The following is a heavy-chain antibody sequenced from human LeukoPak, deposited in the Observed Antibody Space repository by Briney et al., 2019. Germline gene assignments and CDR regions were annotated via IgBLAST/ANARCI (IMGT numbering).Heavy chain of an antibody. D-gene: IGHD3-22*01. CDR3: ARDLWGYYDSSGYSFY. CDR1: GFTFSSYS. Sequence: PGGSLTLSCAASGFTFSSYSMNWIRQAPGKGLEWVSSISSSSSYIYYADFVKGRFTISRDNAKNSLYLQMNSLRAEDTAVYYCARDLWGYYDSSGYSFYWGQGTLVTVSS. J-gene: IGHJ4*02. CDR2: ISSSSSYI. V-gene: IGHV3-21*01.